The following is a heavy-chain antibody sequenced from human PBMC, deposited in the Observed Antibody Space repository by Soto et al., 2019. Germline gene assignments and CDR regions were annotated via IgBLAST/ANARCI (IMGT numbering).Heavy chain of an antibody. J-gene: IGHJ4*02. CDR2: IKQDGSER. CDR3: VRGGVHYYDNSFDY. D-gene: IGHD3-22*01. Sequence: EVVLVESGGGLVQPGGSLRLSCAASGFSLIPYWMSWVRQAPGKGLEWVSNIKQDGSERNYVNSVKGRFTISRDNAKNSVYLEMNSLRAEATSVYYCVRGGVHYYDNSFDYWGQGTLVTVSS. CDR1: GFSLIPYW. V-gene: IGHV3-7*03.